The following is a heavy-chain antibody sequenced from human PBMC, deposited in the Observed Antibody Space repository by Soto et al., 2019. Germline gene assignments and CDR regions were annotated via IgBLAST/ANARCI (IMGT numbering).Heavy chain of an antibody. CDR2: ISAYNGNT. J-gene: IGHJ4*02. CDR1: GYTFTNFG. Sequence: ASVKVSCKASGYTFTNFGISWVRQAPGQGLEWMGWISAYNGNTNYAQNFQGRVTMTPDSSTSTAYMELRSLISDDTAVYYCPRGGPPIDFWAQGTLVTVSP. CDR3: PRGGPPIDF. V-gene: IGHV1-18*01. D-gene: IGHD3-16*01.